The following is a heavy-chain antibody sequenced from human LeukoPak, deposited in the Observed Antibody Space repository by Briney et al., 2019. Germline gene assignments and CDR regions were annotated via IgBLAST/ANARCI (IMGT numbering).Heavy chain of an antibody. CDR2: IKENGSDK. CDR3: AMCCPFGI. V-gene: IGHV3-7*02. CDR1: GFSFSSSW. J-gene: IGHJ3*02. Sequence: GGSLRLSCAASGFSFSSSWMSWVRQAPGKGLECVANIKENGSDKYYAHSVKGRFAISRDNAKNSLYLQMNSLRAEDTAVCYCAMCCPFGIWGQGTLVTVSS.